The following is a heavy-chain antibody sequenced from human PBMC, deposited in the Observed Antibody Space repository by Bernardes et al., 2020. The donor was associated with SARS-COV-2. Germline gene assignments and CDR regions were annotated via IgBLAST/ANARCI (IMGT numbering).Heavy chain of an antibody. CDR1: GFTFSSYE. CDR3: ARESVLDYWYFDL. D-gene: IGHD2-8*01. V-gene: IGHV3-48*03. Sequence: GGSLRLSCAASGFTFSSYEMNWVRQAPGKGLEWVSYISSSGSTIYYADSVKGRFTISRDNAKNSLYLQMNSLRAEDTAVYYCARESVLDYWYFDLWGRGTLVTVSS. J-gene: IGHJ2*01. CDR2: ISSSGSTI.